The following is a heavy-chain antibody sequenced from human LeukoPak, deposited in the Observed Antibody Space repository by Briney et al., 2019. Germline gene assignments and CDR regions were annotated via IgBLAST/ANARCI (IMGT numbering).Heavy chain of an antibody. D-gene: IGHD2-8*01. V-gene: IGHV4-59*01. Sequence: SETLSLTCTVSGGSISSYYWSWIRQPPGEGLEWIGYIYYSGSTNYNPSLKSRVTISVDTSKNQFSLKLSSVTAADTAVYYCAREVMRGVDPWGQGTLVTVSS. CDR2: IYYSGST. CDR3: AREVMRGVDP. CDR1: GGSISSYY. J-gene: IGHJ5*02.